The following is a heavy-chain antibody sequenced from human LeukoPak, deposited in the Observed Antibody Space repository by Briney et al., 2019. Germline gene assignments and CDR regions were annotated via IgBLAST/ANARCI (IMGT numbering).Heavy chain of an antibody. Sequence: GASVKVSCKASGGTFSSYAISWVRQAPGQGLEWMGGIIPIFGTANYAQKFQGRVTITSDTSTSTAYMELRSLRSDDTAVYYCARTHYYDSSGYYLDYYYYMDVWGKGTTVTVSS. J-gene: IGHJ6*03. V-gene: IGHV1-69*06. CDR1: GGTFSSYA. CDR2: IIPIFGTA. D-gene: IGHD3-22*01. CDR3: ARTHYYDSSGYYLDYYYYMDV.